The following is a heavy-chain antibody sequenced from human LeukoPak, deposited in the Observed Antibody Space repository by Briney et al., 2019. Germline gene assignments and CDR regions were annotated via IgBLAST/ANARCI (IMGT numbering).Heavy chain of an antibody. CDR2: ISSSGSTI. J-gene: IGHJ4*02. CDR3: ARDSSYYGSGSFSD. CDR1: GFTFSSYE. Sequence: GGSLRLSCAASGFTFSSYEMNWVRQAPGKGLEWVSYISSSGSTIYYADSVKGRFTISRDNAKNSLYLQMSRLRAEDTAVYYCARDSSYYGSGSFSDWGQGTLVTVSS. D-gene: IGHD3-10*01. V-gene: IGHV3-48*03.